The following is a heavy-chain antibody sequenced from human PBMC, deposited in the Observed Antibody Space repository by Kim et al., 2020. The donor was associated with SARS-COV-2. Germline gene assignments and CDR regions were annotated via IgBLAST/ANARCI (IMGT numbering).Heavy chain of an antibody. CDR2: IYTSGST. D-gene: IGHD3-10*01. Sequence: SETLSLTCTVSGGSISSYYWSWIRQPAGKGLEWIGRIYTSGSTNYNPSLNNRVTMSVDTSKNQFSLKLSSVTAADTAVYYCARERFEDYYYYYGMDVWGQGTTVTVSS. J-gene: IGHJ6*02. CDR3: ARERFEDYYYYYGMDV. CDR1: GGSISSYY. V-gene: IGHV4-4*07.